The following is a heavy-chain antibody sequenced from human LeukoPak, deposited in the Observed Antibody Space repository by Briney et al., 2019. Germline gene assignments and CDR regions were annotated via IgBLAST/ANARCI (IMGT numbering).Heavy chain of an antibody. CDR1: GASINNSNW. J-gene: IGHJ4*02. V-gene: IGHV4-4*02. Sequence: SETLSLTCAVSGASINNSNWWSWVRQPPGKGLEWIGEIYHSGSTNYNPSLKSRITISVVQSKNQFSLKLSSVTAADTAVYYCARGLSGGYVHYWGQGTLVTVSS. CDR3: ARGLSGGYVHY. CDR2: IYHSGST. D-gene: IGHD2-15*01.